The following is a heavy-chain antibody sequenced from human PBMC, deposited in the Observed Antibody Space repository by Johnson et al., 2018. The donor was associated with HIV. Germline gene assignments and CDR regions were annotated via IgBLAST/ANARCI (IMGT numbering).Heavy chain of an antibody. D-gene: IGHD2-15*01. V-gene: IGHV3-30*04. CDR2: ISYEGSNK. J-gene: IGHJ3*02. CDR3: AFDI. CDR1: GFTFSSYA. Sequence: QVQLVESGGGVVQPGRSLRLSCAASGFTFSSYAMHWVRQAPGKGLEWVAVISYEGSNKYYADSVKGRFTISRDNSENTLYLQMNSLKPVVVVAPSPAFDIWGQGTMVTVSS.